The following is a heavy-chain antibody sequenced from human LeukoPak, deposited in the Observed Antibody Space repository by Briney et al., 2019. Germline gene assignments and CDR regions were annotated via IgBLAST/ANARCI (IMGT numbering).Heavy chain of an antibody. Sequence: GGSLRLSCTASGFTLCDYAMSWFRQAPGKGLEWVGFIRRNGYGATTEYAASVRGRFTISRDDSKSIAYLQMNTLKTEDTAVYYCTATDQWEPRGSFDFWGQGTLVSVSS. CDR3: TATDQWEPRGSFDF. D-gene: IGHD1-26*01. J-gene: IGHJ4*02. CDR2: IRRNGYGATT. V-gene: IGHV3-49*03. CDR1: GFTLCDYA.